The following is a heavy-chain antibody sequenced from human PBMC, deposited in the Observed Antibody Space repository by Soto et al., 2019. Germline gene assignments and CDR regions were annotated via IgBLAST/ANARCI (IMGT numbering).Heavy chain of an antibody. J-gene: IGHJ6*02. Sequence: QVQLVQSGVEVMKPGSSVSVSCKASGDTFKNSVISWVRQAPGQGLEWMGGTIPLFGTTDYAQKFQGRLTITTDESTITAYMEVSRLTSEDTAVYYCVAELDFGTFSDVWGHGTKVIVS. CDR3: VAELDFGTFSDV. D-gene: IGHD1-1*01. CDR2: TIPLFGTT. CDR1: GDTFKNSV. V-gene: IGHV1-69*01.